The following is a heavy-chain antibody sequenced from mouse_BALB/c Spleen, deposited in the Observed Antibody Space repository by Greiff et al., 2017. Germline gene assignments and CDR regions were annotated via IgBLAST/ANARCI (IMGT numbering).Heavy chain of an antibody. CDR3: ARPQLGAWFAY. D-gene: IGHD4-1*02. J-gene: IGHJ3*01. V-gene: IGHV1-7*01. CDR1: GYTFTSYW. Sequence: QVQLKQSGAELAKPGASVKMSCKASGYTFTSYWMHWVKQRPGQGLEWIGYINPSTGYTEYNQKFKDKATLTADKSSSTAYMQLSSLTSEDSAVYYCARPQLGAWFAYWGQGTLVTVSA. CDR2: INPSTGYT.